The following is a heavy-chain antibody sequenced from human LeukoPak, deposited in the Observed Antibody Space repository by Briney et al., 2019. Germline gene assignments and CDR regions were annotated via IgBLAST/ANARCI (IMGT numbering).Heavy chain of an antibody. J-gene: IGHJ5*02. Sequence: SETLSLTCTVSGGSISSSNYYWGWIRQPPGKGLEWIGSIYYSGSTNYNPSLKSRVTMSVDTSKNQFSLKLSSVTAADTAVYYCAREPYSSSWFDPWGQGTLVTVSS. CDR2: IYYSGST. CDR1: GGSISSSNYY. D-gene: IGHD6-13*01. CDR3: AREPYSSSWFDP. V-gene: IGHV4-39*07.